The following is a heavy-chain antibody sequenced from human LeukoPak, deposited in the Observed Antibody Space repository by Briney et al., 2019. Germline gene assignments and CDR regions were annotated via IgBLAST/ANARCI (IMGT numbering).Heavy chain of an antibody. V-gene: IGHV4-59*01. CDR2: IYYSGST. J-gene: IGHJ4*02. D-gene: IGHD2-15*01. Sequence: SETLSLTCTVSGGSISNSYWSWIRQPPGKGLEWIGYIYYSGSTNYNPSLKSRVTISVDTSKNQFSLKLSSVTAAGTAVYYCARAPGKLLPFDYWGQGTLVTVSS. CDR3: ARAPGKLLPFDY. CDR1: GGSISNSY.